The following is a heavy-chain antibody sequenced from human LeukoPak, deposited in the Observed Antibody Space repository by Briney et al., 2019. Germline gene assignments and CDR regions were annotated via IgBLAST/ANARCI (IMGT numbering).Heavy chain of an antibody. CDR2: LNPKSGNT. J-gene: IGHJ5*02. D-gene: IGHD6-13*01. V-gene: IGHV1-8*01. CDR1: GYIFTSND. CDR3: ARGGASADARRFDP. Sequence: ASVKVSCKASGYIFTSNDINWLRQATGQGLEWMGWLNPKSGNTGYAQGFQGRLTITSNTSTSTVFMELGSLRSEDTAVYYCARGGASADARRFDPWGQGTLVTVSS.